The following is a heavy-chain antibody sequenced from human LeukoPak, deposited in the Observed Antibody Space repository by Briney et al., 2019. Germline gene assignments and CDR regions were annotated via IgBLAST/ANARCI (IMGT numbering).Heavy chain of an antibody. D-gene: IGHD1-7*01. CDR2: NSSSGSTI. V-gene: IGHV3-48*03. CDR3: AREIGLELESDAFDI. Sequence: GGSLRLACAASGFTFSSYEMNWVRQAPGKGLEWFSYNSSSGSTIYYADSVKGRFTISRDNAKNSLYLQMNSLRAEDTAVYYCAREIGLELESDAFDIWGQGTMVTVSS. J-gene: IGHJ3*02. CDR1: GFTFSSYE.